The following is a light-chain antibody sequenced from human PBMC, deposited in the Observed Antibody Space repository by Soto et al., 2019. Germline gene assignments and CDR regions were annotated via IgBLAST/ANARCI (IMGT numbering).Light chain of an antibody. CDR2: AVS. Sequence: EILMPPSSARLSVSPGERVALWCRASQSVSSYLAWYQQKPGKVPRLLVYAVSNRPSGIPARFSGSGSGTDCTLTISNLEPEDFAAYYCQKRCDCPCTFGRGTKVDI. V-gene: IGKV3-11*01. CDR3: QKRCDCPCT. CDR1: QSVSSY. J-gene: IGKJ1*01.